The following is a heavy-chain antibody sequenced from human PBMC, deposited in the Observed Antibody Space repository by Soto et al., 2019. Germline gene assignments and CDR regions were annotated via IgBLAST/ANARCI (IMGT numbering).Heavy chain of an antibody. V-gene: IGHV3-30*18. D-gene: IGHD3-10*01. CDR3: AKPYYYGSRDWYFDF. Sequence: QVQLVESGGGVVQPGKSLRLSCAASGFTFSSYAMHWVRQAPGKGLVWVALISYDGSNKYYADSVKGRFTISRDISKNTLYLQMNSLRAEDTGVYYCAKPYYYGSRDWYFDFWGRGTLVTVSS. CDR2: ISYDGSNK. J-gene: IGHJ2*01. CDR1: GFTFSSYA.